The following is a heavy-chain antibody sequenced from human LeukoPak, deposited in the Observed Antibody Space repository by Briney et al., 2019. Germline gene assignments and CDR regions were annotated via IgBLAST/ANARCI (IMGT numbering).Heavy chain of an antibody. CDR3: AGLDTTVTFFDS. CDR2: IYYSGST. Sequence: SETLSLTCTVSGGSISSYYWTWIRQPPGKGLEWIGYIYYSGSTNYNPSLKSRVTISVDTSKNQFSLKLSSVTAADTAVYYCAGLDTTVTFFDSWGQGTLATVSS. V-gene: IGHV4-59*08. D-gene: IGHD4-17*01. CDR1: GGSISSYY. J-gene: IGHJ4*02.